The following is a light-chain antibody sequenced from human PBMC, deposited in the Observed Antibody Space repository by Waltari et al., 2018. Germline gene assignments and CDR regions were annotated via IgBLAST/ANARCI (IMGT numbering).Light chain of an antibody. CDR3: LVWHSTIDHQGV. Sequence: YVATQPPSVSVAPGKTATLTCGGENLESKRVNWYQQKPGQAPVLVIFYDSDRPSGIPERFSGSNSGNTATLTISWVEAEDEADYYCLVWHSTIDHQGVFGGGTKLTVL. V-gene: IGLV3-21*04. CDR2: YDS. J-gene: IGLJ2*01. CDR1: NLESKR.